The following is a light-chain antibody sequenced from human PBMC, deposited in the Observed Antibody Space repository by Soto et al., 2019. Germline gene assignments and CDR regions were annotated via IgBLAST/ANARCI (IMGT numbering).Light chain of an antibody. CDR2: EGS. V-gene: IGLV2-23*01. Sequence: QSALTQPASVSGSPGQSITISCTGTSSVVGSYNLVSWYQQHPGKAPKLMIYEGSKRPSGVSNRFSGSKSGNTASLTISGLQAEDEADYYCCSCAGSSTVFGGGTKLTVL. J-gene: IGLJ2*01. CDR1: SSVVGSYNL. CDR3: CSCAGSSTV.